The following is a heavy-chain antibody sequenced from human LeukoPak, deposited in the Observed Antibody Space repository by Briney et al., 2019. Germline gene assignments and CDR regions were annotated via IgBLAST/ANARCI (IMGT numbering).Heavy chain of an antibody. Sequence: GGSLRLSCAASGFSFSNYAMNWVRQAPGKGLEWVSSITRSSIYKYYADSVKGRFTISRDNAKNSLYLQMNSLRAEDTAVYYCARVRYDGSGYYSISDYWGQGTLVTVSS. CDR1: GFSFSNYA. D-gene: IGHD3-22*01. J-gene: IGHJ4*02. V-gene: IGHV3-21*01. CDR2: ITRSSIYK. CDR3: ARVRYDGSGYYSISDY.